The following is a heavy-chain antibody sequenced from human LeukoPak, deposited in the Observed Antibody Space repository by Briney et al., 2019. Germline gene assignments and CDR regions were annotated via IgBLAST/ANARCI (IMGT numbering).Heavy chain of an antibody. CDR2: MSSGSRSI. V-gene: IGHV3-48*02. D-gene: IGHD3-16*01. J-gene: IGHJ4*02. CDR3: ARPHQDYVWGSPDY. Sequence: AGGSLRLSCAASGFTFSSYSMNWVRQAPGKGLEWVSYMSSGSRSIYYADSVKGRFTISRDNAKNSLYLQMNSLRDEDTAVYYCARPHQDYVWGSPDYWGQGTLVTVSS. CDR1: GFTFSSYS.